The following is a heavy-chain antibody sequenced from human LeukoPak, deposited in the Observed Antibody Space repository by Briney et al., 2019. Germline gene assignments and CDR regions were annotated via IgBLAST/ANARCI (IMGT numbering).Heavy chain of an antibody. Sequence: ASVKISCKVSGYTFTDYYMHWVQQAPGKGLEWMGLVDPEDGETIYAEKFQGRVTITADTSTGTAYMELSSLRSEDTAVYYCATMTMVRGVIGRDYWGQGTLVTVSS. CDR1: GYTFTDYY. D-gene: IGHD3-10*01. CDR2: VDPEDGET. V-gene: IGHV1-69-2*01. J-gene: IGHJ4*02. CDR3: ATMTMVRGVIGRDY.